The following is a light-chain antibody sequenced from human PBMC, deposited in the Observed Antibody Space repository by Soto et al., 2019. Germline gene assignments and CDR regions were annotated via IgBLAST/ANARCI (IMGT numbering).Light chain of an antibody. Sequence: QSVLTQPPSVSGTPGQRVAISCSGSNSNIGRYTVKWYQQVPGTAPKLLIYSDNQRPSGVPDRFSGSKSGTSASLDISGIQSEDEADYYCAAWDDILNVVFGGGTKLTVL. J-gene: IGLJ3*02. CDR3: AAWDDILNVV. V-gene: IGLV1-44*01. CDR2: SDN. CDR1: NSNIGRYT.